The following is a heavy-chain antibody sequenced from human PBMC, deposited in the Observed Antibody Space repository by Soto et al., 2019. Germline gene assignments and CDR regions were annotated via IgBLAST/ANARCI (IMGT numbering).Heavy chain of an antibody. V-gene: IGHV4-31*03. Sequence: SETLSLTCTVSGGSISSGGYYWSWIRQHPGKGLEWIGYIYYSGSTYYNPSLKSRVTISVDTSKNQFSLKLSSVTAADTAVYYCARPQGGNHDAFDIWGQGTMVTVSS. CDR2: IYYSGST. CDR3: ARPQGGNHDAFDI. CDR1: GGSISSGGYY. D-gene: IGHD2-15*01. J-gene: IGHJ3*02.